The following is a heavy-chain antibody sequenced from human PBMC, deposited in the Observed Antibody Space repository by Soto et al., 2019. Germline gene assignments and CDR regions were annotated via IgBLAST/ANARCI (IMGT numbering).Heavy chain of an antibody. D-gene: IGHD6-13*01. CDR3: ARTDIAAEGGP. J-gene: IGHJ5*02. Sequence: GGSLILSCSASGFTFSSYSMNWVRQAPGKGLEWVSYISSSSSTIYYADSVKGRFTISRDNAKNSLYLQMNSLRAEDTAVYYCARTDIAAEGGPWGQGTLVTVSS. CDR1: GFTFSSYS. V-gene: IGHV3-48*01. CDR2: ISSSSSTI.